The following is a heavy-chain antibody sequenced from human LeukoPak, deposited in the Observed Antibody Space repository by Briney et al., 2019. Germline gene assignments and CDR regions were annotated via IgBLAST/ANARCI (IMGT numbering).Heavy chain of an antibody. V-gene: IGHV1-3*01. CDR3: ARDSGYGSGSFDY. J-gene: IGHJ4*02. D-gene: IGHD3-10*01. CDR1: GYTFTSYA. Sequence: ASVKVSCKASGYTFTSYAMHWVRQAPGQRLEWMGWINAGNGNTKYSQKFQGRVTITRDTSASTAYMELSSLRSEDTAVYYCARDSGYGSGSFDYWGQGTLVAVSS. CDR2: INAGNGNT.